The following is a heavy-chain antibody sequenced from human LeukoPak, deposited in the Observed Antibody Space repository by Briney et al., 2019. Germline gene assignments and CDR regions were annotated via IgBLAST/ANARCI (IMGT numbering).Heavy chain of an antibody. Sequence: SETLSLTCTVSGGSISSSSYYWGWIRQPPGKGLEWIGSIYYSGSTYYNPSLKSRVTISADTSKNQFSLKLSSVTAADTAVYYCARLGYSSGWYDYWGQGTLVTVSS. D-gene: IGHD6-19*01. CDR1: GGSISSSSYY. CDR3: ARLGYSSGWYDY. J-gene: IGHJ4*02. V-gene: IGHV4-39*01. CDR2: IYYSGST.